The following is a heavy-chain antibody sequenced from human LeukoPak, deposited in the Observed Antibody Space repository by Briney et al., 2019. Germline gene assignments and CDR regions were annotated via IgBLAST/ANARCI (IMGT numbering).Heavy chain of an antibody. CDR3: AKFGGLNSYGNYRLYYFDY. CDR2: ISGSGGTT. V-gene: IGHV3-23*01. J-gene: IGHJ4*02. D-gene: IGHD4-11*01. Sequence: GGSLRLSCAASGFTFSNYAMSWVRQAPGKGLEWVSTISGSGGTTYYADSVKGRFTVSRDNSKNTLYLQMNSLRAEDTAVYYRAKFGGLNSYGNYRLYYFDYWGQGTLVTVSS. CDR1: GFTFSNYA.